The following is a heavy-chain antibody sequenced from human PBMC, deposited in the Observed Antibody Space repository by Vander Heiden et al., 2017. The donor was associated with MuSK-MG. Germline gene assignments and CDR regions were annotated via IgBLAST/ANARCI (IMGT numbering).Heavy chain of an antibody. CDR1: GFTFSSYS. J-gene: IGHJ4*02. CDR2: ISSSSSYI. CDR3: ASVYYYDSSGYPPEDY. V-gene: IGHV3-21*01. D-gene: IGHD3-22*01. Sequence: EVQLVESGGGLVKPGGSLRLSCAASGFTFSSYSMNWVRRAPGKGLEWVSSISSSSSYIYYADSVKGRFTISRDNAKNSLYLQMNSLRAEDTAVYYCASVYYYDSSGYPPEDYWGQGTLVTVSS.